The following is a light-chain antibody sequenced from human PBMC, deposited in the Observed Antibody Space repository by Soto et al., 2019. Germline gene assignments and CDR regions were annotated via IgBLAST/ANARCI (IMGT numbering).Light chain of an antibody. CDR2: GAS. CDR3: QQLNSYPLT. Sequence: DIQLTQSPSFLSASVGGRVTITCRASQAISSHLAWYQQKPGKAPNLLIYGASTLQSGVPSRFSGSGSGTQFTLTIRSLKHDDFATYYCQQLNSYPLTFGPGNTVDIK. CDR1: QAISSH. J-gene: IGKJ3*01. V-gene: IGKV1-9*01.